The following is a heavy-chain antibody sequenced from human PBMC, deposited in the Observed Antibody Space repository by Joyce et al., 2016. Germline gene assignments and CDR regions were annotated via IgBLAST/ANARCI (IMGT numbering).Heavy chain of an antibody. CDR2: ISTWNGKT. J-gene: IGHJ4*02. CDR3: ARDPFGDYVDYFDY. CDR1: GYTFTSYG. Sequence: QIQLVQSGAEVKKPGASVKVSCKASGYTFTSYGINWVRQAPGQGLEWMGWISTWNGKTKSEPKRQGRVTMTIDTSTTTAYMELGSLRSDDTAVYYCARDPFGDYVDYFDYWGQGTLVTVSS. V-gene: IGHV1-18*04. D-gene: IGHD4-17*01.